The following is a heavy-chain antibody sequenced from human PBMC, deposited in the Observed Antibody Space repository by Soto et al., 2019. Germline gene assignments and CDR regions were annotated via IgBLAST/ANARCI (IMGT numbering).Heavy chain of an antibody. Sequence: QVQLVQSGAEVKKPGSAVKVSCKASGGAFSSVDISWVRQAPGQGLDWMGGIIPLFGTTNYAEKIQGRGTITADASTSTAFMELSSLTSEDTAVYYCVRGLTEGYYGVEVWGQGTTVIVSS. V-gene: IGHV1-69*01. J-gene: IGHJ6*02. CDR2: IIPLFGTT. CDR1: GGAFSSVD. D-gene: IGHD2-15*01. CDR3: VRGLTEGYYGVEV.